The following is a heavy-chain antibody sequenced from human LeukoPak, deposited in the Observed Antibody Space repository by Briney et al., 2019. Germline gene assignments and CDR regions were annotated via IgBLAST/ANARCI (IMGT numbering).Heavy chain of an antibody. Sequence: GGSLRLSCAASGFTFSSYAMRWVRQAPGKGLEWVAVISYVGGNKYYADSVKGRFTISRDNSKNTLYLQVNSLRAEETAVYYCALTMVRGVPMTGAYWGQGTLVTVSS. D-gene: IGHD3-10*01. CDR2: ISYVGGNK. V-gene: IGHV3-30-3*01. CDR3: ALTMVRGVPMTGAY. J-gene: IGHJ4*02. CDR1: GFTFSSYA.